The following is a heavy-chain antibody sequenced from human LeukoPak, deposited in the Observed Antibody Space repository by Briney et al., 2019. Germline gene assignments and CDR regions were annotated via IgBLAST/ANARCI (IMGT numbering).Heavy chain of an antibody. CDR2: IYYSGST. CDR3: WGTQYCSGGSCYSRYYYYGMDV. J-gene: IGHJ6*02. V-gene: IGHV4-39*07. D-gene: IGHD2-15*01. Sequence: SETLSLTCTVSGGSISSSSYYWGWIRQPPGKGLEWIGSIYYSGSTYYNPSLKSRVTISVDTSKNQFSLKLSSVTAADTAVYYCWGTQYCSGGSCYSRYYYYGMDVWGQGTTVTVSS. CDR1: GGSISSSSYY.